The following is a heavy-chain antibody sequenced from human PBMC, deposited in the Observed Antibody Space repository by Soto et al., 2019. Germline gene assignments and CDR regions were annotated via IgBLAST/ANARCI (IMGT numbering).Heavy chain of an antibody. D-gene: IGHD4-17*01. CDR1: GGSISSYY. J-gene: IGHJ5*02. CDR2: IYYSGST. Sequence: QVQLQELGPGLVKPSETLSLTCTVSGGSISSYYWSWIRQPPGKGLEWIGYIYYSGSTNYNPSLKSRVTISVDTSKNQFSLKLSSVTAADTAVYYCARDLKTTVTTRGNWFDPWGQGTLVTVSS. V-gene: IGHV4-59*01. CDR3: ARDLKTTVTTRGNWFDP.